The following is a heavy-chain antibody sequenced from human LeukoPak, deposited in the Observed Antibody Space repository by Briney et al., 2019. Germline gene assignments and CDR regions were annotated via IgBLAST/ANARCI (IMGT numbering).Heavy chain of an antibody. CDR1: GGSISSSSYY. CDR3: ARTTEAHSWRTRYYDYYMDV. CDR2: IYYSGST. Sequence: SETQSLTCTVSGGSISSSSYYWGWIRQPPGKGLEWIGSIYYSGSTYYNPSLKSRVTISVDTSKNQFSLKLSSVTAADTAVYYCARTTEAHSWRTRYYDYYMDVWGKGTTVTVSS. V-gene: IGHV4-39*07. J-gene: IGHJ6*03. D-gene: IGHD6-13*01.